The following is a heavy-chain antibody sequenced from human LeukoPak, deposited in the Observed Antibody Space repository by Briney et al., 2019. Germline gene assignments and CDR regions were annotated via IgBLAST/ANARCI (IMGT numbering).Heavy chain of an antibody. J-gene: IGHJ4*02. Sequence: GGSLRLSCAASGFTFSSYAMSWIRQAPGKGLEWVSAISGSGGSTYYADSVKGRFTISRDNSKNTLYLQMNSLRAEDTAVYYCAKDSSSWSSFDYWGQGTLVTVSS. V-gene: IGHV3-23*01. CDR2: ISGSGGST. CDR3: AKDSSSWSSFDY. D-gene: IGHD6-13*01. CDR1: GFTFSSYA.